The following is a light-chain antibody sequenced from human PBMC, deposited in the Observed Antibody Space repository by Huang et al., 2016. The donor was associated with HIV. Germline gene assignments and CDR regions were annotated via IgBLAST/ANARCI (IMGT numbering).Light chain of an antibody. Sequence: EMVMTQSPDTLSVSPGESVTISCRASQGISSNLAWYRQKPGHAPRLLVHGSSTRAAGIPARFSGSGSEIAFTLAIHRLPSEDSAIYYCQQYNNWPRTFGQGTKLEIK. V-gene: IGKV3D-15*01. J-gene: IGKJ2*01. CDR3: QQYNNWPRT. CDR2: GSS. CDR1: QGISSN.